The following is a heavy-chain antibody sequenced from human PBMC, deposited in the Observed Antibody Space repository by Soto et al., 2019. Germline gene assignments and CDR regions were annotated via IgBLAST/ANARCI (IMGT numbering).Heavy chain of an antibody. Sequence: AVKVSCKASGGTFSSYAISWVRQAPGQGLEWMGGIIPIFGTANYAQKFQGRVTITADESTSTAYMELSSLRSEDTAVYYCTRCSAGSGYYYFDYWGQGSLVTVSS. V-gene: IGHV1-69*13. CDR3: TRCSAGSGYYYFDY. CDR2: IIPIFGTA. CDR1: GGTFSSYA. J-gene: IGHJ4*02. D-gene: IGHD3-22*01.